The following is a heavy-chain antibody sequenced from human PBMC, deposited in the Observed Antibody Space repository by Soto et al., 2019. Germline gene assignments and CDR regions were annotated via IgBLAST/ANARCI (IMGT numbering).Heavy chain of an antibody. Sequence: PSETLSLTCAVHGGSFSGYYWDWIRQPPGKGLEWIGEVNHGGTSNYNPSLKSRAIISVDTSKNQFSLKLSSVTAADTAVYYCARASTTVTTLEYWGQGNRVT. CDR2: VNHGGTS. CDR1: GGSFSGYY. V-gene: IGHV4-34*01. D-gene: IGHD4-17*01. CDR3: ARASTTVTTLEY. J-gene: IGHJ4*02.